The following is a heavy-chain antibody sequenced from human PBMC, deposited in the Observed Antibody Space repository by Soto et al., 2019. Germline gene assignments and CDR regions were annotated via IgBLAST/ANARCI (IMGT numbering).Heavy chain of an antibody. J-gene: IGHJ4*02. Sequence: EVQLMESGGGLVQPGGSLRLSCAASGFTFSSYWMHWVRQAPGKGLVWVSRINSDGSSTTYAASVKGRFTISRDNAKNTLYLQMNSRRAEDTAVYYCVRGEGGWETYWGQGTLVTVSS. CDR2: INSDGSST. CDR3: VRGEGGWETY. D-gene: IGHD6-19*01. V-gene: IGHV3-74*01. CDR1: GFTFSSYW.